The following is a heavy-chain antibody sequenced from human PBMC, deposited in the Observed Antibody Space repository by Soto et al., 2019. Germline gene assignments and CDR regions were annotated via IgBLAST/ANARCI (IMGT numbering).Heavy chain of an antibody. Sequence: QMQLVESGGGVVQPGRSLRLSCAASGFAFSSYDIHWVRQGPGKGLEWMEKISYDGNTEDYADSVKGRFTISRDNSKKMLYLQMTSLRDDDTAVYYCVKDAAGALDYWGQGNVVTVSS. CDR2: ISYDGNTE. D-gene: IGHD6-25*01. CDR1: GFAFSSYD. J-gene: IGHJ4*02. CDR3: VKDAAGALDY. V-gene: IGHV3-30*18.